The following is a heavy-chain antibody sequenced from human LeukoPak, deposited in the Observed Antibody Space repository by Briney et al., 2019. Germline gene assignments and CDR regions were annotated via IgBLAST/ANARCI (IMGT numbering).Heavy chain of an antibody. J-gene: IGHJ5*02. CDR3: ARDARGYCSGGSCYSDWFDP. CDR1: GGSISSNSYY. CDR2: IYYSGST. Sequence: SETLSLTCAVSGGSISSNSYYWGWIRQPPGKGLEWIGSIYYSGSTYYNPSLKSRLTISVDTSKNQFSLKLSSVTAADTAVYYCARDARGYCSGGSCYSDWFDPWGQGTLVTVSS. V-gene: IGHV4-39*07. D-gene: IGHD2-15*01.